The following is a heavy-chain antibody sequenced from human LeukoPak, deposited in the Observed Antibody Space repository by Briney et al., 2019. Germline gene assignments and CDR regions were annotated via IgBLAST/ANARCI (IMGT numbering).Heavy chain of an antibody. CDR3: AKDLTLAVAGYYFDY. D-gene: IGHD6-19*01. Sequence: GGSPRLSCAASGFTFSSYGMHWVRQAPDKGMEWVAVISYDGSNKYYADSVKGRFTISRDNSKNTLYLQMNSLRAEDTAVYYCAKDLTLAVAGYYFDYWGQGTLVTVSS. V-gene: IGHV3-30*18. CDR1: GFTFSSYG. CDR2: ISYDGSNK. J-gene: IGHJ4*02.